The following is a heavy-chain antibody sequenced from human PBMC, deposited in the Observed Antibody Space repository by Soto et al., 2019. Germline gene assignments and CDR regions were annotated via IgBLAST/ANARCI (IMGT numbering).Heavy chain of an antibody. CDR1: GFSLSTSGVG. J-gene: IGHJ5*02. V-gene: IGHV2-5*01. CDR2: IYWNDDK. D-gene: IGHD6-13*01. Sequence: SGPTLVNPTQTLTLTCTFSGFSLSTSGVGVGWIRQPPGKALEWLALIYWNDDKRYSPSLKGRLTITKDTSKNQVVLTMTNMDPVDTATYYCAHATYSSSWYFLSYNRFDPWGQGTLVTVSS. CDR3: AHATYSSSWYFLSYNRFDP.